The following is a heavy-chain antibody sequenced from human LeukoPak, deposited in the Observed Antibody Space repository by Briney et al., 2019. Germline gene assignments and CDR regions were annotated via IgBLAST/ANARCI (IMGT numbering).Heavy chain of an antibody. J-gene: IGHJ4*01. CDR1: GYIFTNYG. Sequence: ASVKVSCTASGYIFTNYGIIWVRQTPGQGLEWMGWISPYNGNTNYAQTFQGRVTMTTDTSTTTAYMELRSLRFDDTALYFCARSHSGSLRAPFDSWGHGTLVTVSS. CDR3: ARSHSGSLRAPFDS. V-gene: IGHV1-18*01. CDR2: ISPYNGNT. D-gene: IGHD3-22*01.